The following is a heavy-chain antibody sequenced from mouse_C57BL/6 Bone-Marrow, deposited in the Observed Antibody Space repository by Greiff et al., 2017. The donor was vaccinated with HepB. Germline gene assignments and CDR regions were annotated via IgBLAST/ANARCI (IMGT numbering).Heavy chain of an antibody. J-gene: IGHJ2*01. CDR2: ISSGGSYT. CDR3: ARHIYYYGSSLDY. D-gene: IGHD1-1*01. V-gene: IGHV5-6*01. Sequence: EVKLVESGGDLVKPGGSLKLSCAASGFTFSSYGMSWVRQTPDKRLEWVATISSGGSYTYYPDSVKGRFTISRDNAKNNLYLQMSSLKSEDTAMYYCARHIYYYGSSLDYWGQGTTLTVSS. CDR1: GFTFSSYG.